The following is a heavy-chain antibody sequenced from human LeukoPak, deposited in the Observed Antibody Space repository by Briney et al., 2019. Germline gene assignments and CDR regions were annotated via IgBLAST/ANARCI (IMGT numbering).Heavy chain of an antibody. V-gene: IGHV3-23*01. CDR1: GFTFSSYA. J-gene: IGHJ1*01. D-gene: IGHD3-22*01. CDR2: ISGSGGST. CDR3: AKLAYYYDSSGYYAQYFQH. Sequence: PGGSLRLSCAASGFTFSSYAMRWVRQAPGKGLEWVSAISGSGGSTYYADSVKGRFTISRDNSKNTLYLQMNSLRAEDTAVYYCAKLAYYYDSSGYYAQYFQHWGQGTLVTVSS.